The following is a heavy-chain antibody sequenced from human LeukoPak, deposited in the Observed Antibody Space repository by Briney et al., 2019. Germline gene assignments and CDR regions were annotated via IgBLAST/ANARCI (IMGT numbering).Heavy chain of an antibody. V-gene: IGHV4-59*08. Sequence: SETLSLTCTVSGGSISTYYWSWIRQPPGKGLEWIGYISYSGSTNYNPSLKNRVTISLDTSKNQFALKLSSVTAADTAVYYCARSIIGTRSKFDYWGQGTLVTVSS. J-gene: IGHJ4*02. CDR3: ARSIIGTRSKFDY. D-gene: IGHD1/OR15-1a*01. CDR1: GGSISTYY. CDR2: ISYSGST.